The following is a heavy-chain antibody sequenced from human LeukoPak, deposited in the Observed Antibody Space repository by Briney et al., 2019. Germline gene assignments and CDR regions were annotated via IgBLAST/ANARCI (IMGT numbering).Heavy chain of an antibody. J-gene: IGHJ3*02. CDR2: INPNSGGT. V-gene: IGHV1-2*02. D-gene: IGHD1-1*01. CDR3: ARDRTRRGTDDFDI. Sequence: ASVKVSCKASGYTFTGYYMHWVRQAPGQGLEWMGWINPNSGGTNYAQRFQGRVTMTRDTSISTAYMELSRLRSDDTAVYYCARDRTRRGTDDFDIWGKGTMVTVSS. CDR1: GYTFTGYY.